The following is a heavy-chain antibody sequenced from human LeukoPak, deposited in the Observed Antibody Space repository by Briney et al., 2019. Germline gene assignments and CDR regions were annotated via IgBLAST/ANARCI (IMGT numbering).Heavy chain of an antibody. CDR3: TTLTPDMWLFYQDFDY. V-gene: IGHV3-15*01. CDR2: IKSKTDGGTT. J-gene: IGHJ4*02. CDR1: GFTFSNAW. Sequence: PGGSLRLSCAASGFTFSNAWMSWVRQAPGKGLEWVGRIKSKTDGGTTDYAAPVKGRFTISRDDSKNTLYLQMNSLKTEDTAVYYCTTLTPDMWLFYQDFDYWGQGTLVTVSS. D-gene: IGHD3-22*01.